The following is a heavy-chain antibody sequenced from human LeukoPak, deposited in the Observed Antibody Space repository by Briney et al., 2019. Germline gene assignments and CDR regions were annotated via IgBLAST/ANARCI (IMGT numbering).Heavy chain of an antibody. V-gene: IGHV4-59*08. CDR1: GGSISRYY. CDR2: IYYSGSA. Sequence: PSETLSLTCTVSGGSISRYYWSWIRQPPGKGLEWIGYIYYSGSANYNPSLKSRVTISVDTSKNQFSLKVTSVTAADTAIYYCARHASSGYKYWGQGTLVTVSS. D-gene: IGHD3-22*01. CDR3: ARHASSGYKY. J-gene: IGHJ4*02.